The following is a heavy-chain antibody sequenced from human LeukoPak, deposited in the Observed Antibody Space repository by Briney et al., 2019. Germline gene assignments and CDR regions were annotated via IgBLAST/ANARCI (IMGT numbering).Heavy chain of an antibody. CDR3: ARSIPTFGVAVPGYHFFDY. Sequence: SETLSLTCTVSGGSISSGSYYWSWIRQPAGKGLEWIGRIYTSGSTNYNPSLKSRVTISVDTSKNQFSLKLSSVTAADTAVYYCARSIPTFGVAVPGYHFFDYWGQGTLVTVSS. CDR1: GGSISSGSYY. V-gene: IGHV4-61*02. D-gene: IGHD3-3*01. CDR2: IYTSGST. J-gene: IGHJ4*02.